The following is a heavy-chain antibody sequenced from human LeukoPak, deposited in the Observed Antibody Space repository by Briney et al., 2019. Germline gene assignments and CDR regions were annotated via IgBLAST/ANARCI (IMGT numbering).Heavy chain of an antibody. CDR3: AGGATRGYYFDH. CDR2: ISGSGGST. V-gene: IGHV3-23*01. J-gene: IGHJ4*02. D-gene: IGHD3-16*01. CDR1: GFTFSSYS. Sequence: GGSLRLSCAASGFTFSSYSMNWVRQAPGKGLEWVSGISGSGGSTYYADSVMGRFTTSRDNSKNTLYLQMNSLRAEDTAVYYCAGGATRGYYFDHWGQGTLVTVSS.